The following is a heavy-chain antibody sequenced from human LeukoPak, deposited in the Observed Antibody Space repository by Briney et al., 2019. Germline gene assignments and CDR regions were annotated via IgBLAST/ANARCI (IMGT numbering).Heavy chain of an antibody. CDR1: GGSISSYY. J-gene: IGHJ3*02. CDR3: ARAEWLQLHAFDI. V-gene: IGHV4-59*01. Sequence: SETLSLTCTVSGGSISSYYWSWIRQPPGKGLEWIGYIYYSGSTNYNPSLKSRVTISVDTSKNQFSLKLSSVTAADTAVYYCARAEWLQLHAFDIWGQGTMVTVSS. CDR2: IYYSGST. D-gene: IGHD5-24*01.